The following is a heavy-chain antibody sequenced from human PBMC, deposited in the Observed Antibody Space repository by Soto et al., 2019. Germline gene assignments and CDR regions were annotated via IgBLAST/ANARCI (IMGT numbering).Heavy chain of an antibody. CDR1: GFTFSSYA. CDR2: ISYDGSNK. J-gene: IGHJ4*02. Sequence: QVQLVESGGGVVQPGRSLRLSCAASGFTFSSYAMHWVRQAPGKGLEWVAVISYDGSNKYYADSVKGRFTISRDNSKNTLYLQMNSLRAEDTAVYYCARGGWVTMLVGVRYWGQGTLVTVSS. CDR3: ARGGWVTMLVGVRY. D-gene: IGHD3-22*01. V-gene: IGHV3-30-3*01.